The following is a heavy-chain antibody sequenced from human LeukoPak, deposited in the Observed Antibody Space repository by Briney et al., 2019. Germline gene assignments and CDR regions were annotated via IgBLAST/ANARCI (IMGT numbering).Heavy chain of an antibody. CDR1: GFTFSSYW. J-gene: IGHJ4*02. V-gene: IGHV3-7*01. D-gene: IGHD3-10*01. CDR2: IKNDGSDK. CDR3: ARDLTIHYYGSGKSTTN. Sequence: GGSLRLSCTASGFTFSSYWMSWVRQAPGKGLEWVAIIKNDGSDKYYVDSVKGRFTISRDNAKNSLYLQMNSLRADDTAVYHCARDLTIHYYGSGKSTTNWGQGTLVTVSS.